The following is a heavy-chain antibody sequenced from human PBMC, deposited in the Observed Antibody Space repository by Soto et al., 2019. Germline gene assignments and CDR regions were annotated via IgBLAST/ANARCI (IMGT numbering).Heavy chain of an antibody. CDR1: GFTFSSYA. CDR2: ISGSGGST. D-gene: IGHD3-9*01. V-gene: IGHV3-23*01. Sequence: GGSLRLSCAASGFTFSSYAMSWVRQAPGKGLEWVSAISGSGGSTYYADSVKGRFTISRDNSKNTLYLQMNSLRAEDTAVYYCAKDHGTPELRYFDWLWRDYYYGMDVWGQGTTVTVSS. CDR3: AKDHGTPELRYFDWLWRDYYYGMDV. J-gene: IGHJ6*02.